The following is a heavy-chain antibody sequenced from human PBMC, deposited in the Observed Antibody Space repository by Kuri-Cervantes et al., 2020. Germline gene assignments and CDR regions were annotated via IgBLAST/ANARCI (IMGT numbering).Heavy chain of an antibody. V-gene: IGHV3-7*01. CDR1: GFTFSSYW. J-gene: IGHJ6*02. CDR3: ARDWATYYSDSRGQHYYYGMDV. CDR2: IEQDGSEK. Sequence: GGSLRLSCAASGFTFSSYWMSWVRQAPGKGLEWVANIEQDGSEKYYADSLKGRFTISRDNAKNSLYLQINSLRAEDTAVYYCARDWATYYSDSRGQHYYYGMDVWGQGTTVTVSS. D-gene: IGHD3-22*01.